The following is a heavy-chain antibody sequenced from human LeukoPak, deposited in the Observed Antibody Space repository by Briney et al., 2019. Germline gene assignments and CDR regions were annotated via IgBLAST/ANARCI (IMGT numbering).Heavy chain of an antibody. CDR2: INPNSGGT. V-gene: IGHV1-2*02. CDR3: ARDPRGYYYYMDV. Sequence: ASVKVSCKASGYTFTGYYMHWVRQAPGQGLEWMGWINPNSGGTNYAQKFQGRVTMTRDTSISTAYMGLSRLRSDDTAVYYCARDPRGYYYYMDVWGKGTTVTVSS. CDR1: GYTFTGYY. J-gene: IGHJ6*03. D-gene: IGHD3-10*01.